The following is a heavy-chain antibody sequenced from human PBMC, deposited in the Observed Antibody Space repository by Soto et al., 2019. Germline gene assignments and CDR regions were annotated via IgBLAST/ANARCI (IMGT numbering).Heavy chain of an antibody. Sequence: PLSVTCSVAEVTRCYGAYPCNLIRQSPGKGLEWLGYISHLETTYYNPSFRSRLSLSIDRTRNQFFLSLSSMTAADKVVYYSVRGGGYDSFDFWGQGIQLTVHS. J-gene: IGHJ4*02. V-gene: IGHV4-30-2*06. CDR3: VRGGGYDSFDF. D-gene: IGHD2-15*01. CDR2: ISHLETT. CDR1: EVTRCYGAYP.